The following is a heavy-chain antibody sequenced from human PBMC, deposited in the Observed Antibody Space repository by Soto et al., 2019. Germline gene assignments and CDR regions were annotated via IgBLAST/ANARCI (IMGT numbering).Heavy chain of an antibody. J-gene: IGHJ4*02. CDR3: ARGRDGYNFNY. D-gene: IGHD5-12*01. CDR1: GGSISSYY. V-gene: IGHV4-59*01. CDR2: IYYSGST. Sequence: SETLSLTCTVSGGSISSYYWSWIRQPPGKGLEWIGYIYYSGSTNYNPSLKSRVTISVDTSKNQFSLKLSSVTAADTAVYYCARGRDGYNFNYWGQGTLVTVS.